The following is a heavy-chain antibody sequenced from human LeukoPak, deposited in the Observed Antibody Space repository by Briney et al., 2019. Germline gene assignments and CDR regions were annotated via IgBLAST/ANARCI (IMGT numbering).Heavy chain of an antibody. D-gene: IGHD3-22*01. CDR2: IYSSGGT. V-gene: IGHV4-4*07. CDR1: GGSISSCY. J-gene: IGHJ3*02. Sequence: SETLSLTCTVSGGSISSCYWSWIRQPAGKGLEWIGRIYSSGGTNYNPSLKSRVTMSVDTSKNQFSLKLSSVTAADTAVYYCARDRDYYDSSGYYDHAAFDIWGQGTMVTVSS. CDR3: ARDRDYYDSSGYYDHAAFDI.